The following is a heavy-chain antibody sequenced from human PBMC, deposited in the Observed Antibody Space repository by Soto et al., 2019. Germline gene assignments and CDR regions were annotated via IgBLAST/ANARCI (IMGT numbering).Heavy chain of an antibody. D-gene: IGHD6-13*01. Sequence: EVQLVQSGAEVRKPGESLRISCKASGYTFTTCWIGWVRQMPGKGLEWMGVIFPGDSDTRYSTSFQGQVTFSVDKSISTAYLQWSSLKASDTAMYYCARSGSAPSSWYGPQDYWGQGTLVTVSS. J-gene: IGHJ4*02. CDR2: IFPGDSDT. CDR3: ARSGSAPSSWYGPQDY. V-gene: IGHV5-51*03. CDR1: GYTFTTCW.